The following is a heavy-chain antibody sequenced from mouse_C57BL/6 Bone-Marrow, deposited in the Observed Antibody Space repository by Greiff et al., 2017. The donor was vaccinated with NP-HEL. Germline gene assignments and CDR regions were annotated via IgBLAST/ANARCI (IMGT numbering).Heavy chain of an antibody. CDR2: ISSGSSTI. CDR3: ARGPDSSYWYFDV. J-gene: IGHJ1*03. D-gene: IGHD1-1*01. CDR1: GFTFSDYG. V-gene: IGHV5-17*01. Sequence: EVMLVESGGGLVKPGGSLKLSCAASGFTFSDYGMHWVRQAPEKGLEWVAYISSGSSTIYYADTVKGRFTISRDNAKNTLFLQMTSLRSEDTAMYYCARGPDSSYWYFDVWGTGTTVTVSS.